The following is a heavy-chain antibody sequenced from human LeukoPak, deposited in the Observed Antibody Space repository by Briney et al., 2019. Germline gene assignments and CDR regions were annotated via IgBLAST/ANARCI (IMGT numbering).Heavy chain of an antibody. CDR3: AKEGYMRMERGNWFDR. V-gene: IGHV3-33*06. CDR1: GFTFSSYG. D-gene: IGHD1-1*01. Sequence: GGSLRLSCAASGFTFSSYGMHWVRQAPGKGLEWVAVIWYDGSNKYYADSVKGRFTISRDNSKNTLYLQMKSLRGEDTAVYYCAKEGYMRMERGNWFDRWGQGTLVTVSS. J-gene: IGHJ5*02. CDR2: IWYDGSNK.